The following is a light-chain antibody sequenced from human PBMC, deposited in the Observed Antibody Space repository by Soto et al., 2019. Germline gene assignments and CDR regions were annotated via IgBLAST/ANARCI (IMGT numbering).Light chain of an antibody. Sequence: QSVLTQPPSVSGAPGQRVTISCTWISSNIGAGYDVHWYQQLPGTAPKVLIYGNSNRPSGVPDRFSGSKSGTSASLAITGLQAEDEADYYCQSYDSSLSGVVFGGGTKVTVL. V-gene: IGLV1-40*01. CDR1: SSNIGAGYD. CDR2: GNS. J-gene: IGLJ2*01. CDR3: QSYDSSLSGVV.